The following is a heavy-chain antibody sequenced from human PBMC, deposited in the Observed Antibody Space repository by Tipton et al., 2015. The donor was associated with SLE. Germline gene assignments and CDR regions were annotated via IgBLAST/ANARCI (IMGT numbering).Heavy chain of an antibody. V-gene: IGHV4-4*08. Sequence: TLSLTCTVSGGSISSYYWSWIRQPPGKGLEWIGYIYTTGSTYYNPSLKSRVTISVDTSKNQFSLKLTSVTAADMAVYYCARNPITMVRGVIPGAFDIWGQGTMVTVSS. CDR1: GGSISSYY. CDR2: IYTTGST. CDR3: ARNPITMVRGVIPGAFDI. J-gene: IGHJ3*02. D-gene: IGHD3-10*01.